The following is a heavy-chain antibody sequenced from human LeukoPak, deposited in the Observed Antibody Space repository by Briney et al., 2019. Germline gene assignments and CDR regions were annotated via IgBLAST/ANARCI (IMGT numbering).Heavy chain of an antibody. Sequence: ASVKVSCKASGYIFTSYFMHWVRQAPGQGLEWMGLINPSGGSTRYAQKFQGRVTMTRDMSTSTVYMELSSLKASDTAMYYCARLYSNYGFGSGYFDLWGRGTLVTVSS. CDR2: INPSGGST. CDR3: ARLYSNYGFGSGYFDL. J-gene: IGHJ2*01. D-gene: IGHD4-11*01. CDR1: GYIFTSYF. V-gene: IGHV1-46*01.